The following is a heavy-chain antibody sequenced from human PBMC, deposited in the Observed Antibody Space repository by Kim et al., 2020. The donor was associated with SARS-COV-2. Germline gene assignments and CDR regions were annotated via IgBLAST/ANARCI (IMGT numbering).Heavy chain of an antibody. D-gene: IGHD6-13*01. V-gene: IGHV3-23*01. Sequence: ADSVKGRFTISRDKSKNTLYLQMDSLRAEDTAVYYCARAGSSLGAEYFQHWGQGTLVTVSS. CDR3: ARAGSSLGAEYFQH. J-gene: IGHJ1*01.